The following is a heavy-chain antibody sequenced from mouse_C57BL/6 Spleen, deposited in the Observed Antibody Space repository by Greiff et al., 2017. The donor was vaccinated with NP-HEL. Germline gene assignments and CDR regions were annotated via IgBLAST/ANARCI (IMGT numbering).Heavy chain of an antibody. CDR2: INPNKGGT. J-gene: IGHJ1*03. CDR1: GYTFTDYY. Sequence: EVQLQQSGPELVKPGASVKISCKASGYTFTDYYMNWVKQSHGKSLEWIGDINPNKGGTSYNQKFKGKATLTVDKSSSTAYMALRSLTSEDSAVYYCARRTTVVDWYFDVWGTGTTVTVSS. D-gene: IGHD1-1*01. CDR3: ARRTTVVDWYFDV. V-gene: IGHV1-26*01.